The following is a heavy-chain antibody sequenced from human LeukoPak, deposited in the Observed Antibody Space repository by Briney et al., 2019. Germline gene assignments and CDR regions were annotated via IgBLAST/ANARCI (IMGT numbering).Heavy chain of an antibody. CDR1: GYTFTGYY. V-gene: IGHV1-2*02. CDR3: ARASPLTAAGTDY. D-gene: IGHD6-13*01. J-gene: IGHJ4*02. Sequence: ASVKVSCKASGYTFTGYYMHWVRQAPGQGLEWMGWINPNSGGTNYAQKFQGRVTMTRDTSISTAYMELSRLRSDDTAVYYCARASPLTAAGTDYWGQGTLVTVSS. CDR2: INPNSGGT.